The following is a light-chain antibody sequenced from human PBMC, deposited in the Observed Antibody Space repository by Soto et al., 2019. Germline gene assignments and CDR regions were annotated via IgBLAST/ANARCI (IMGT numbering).Light chain of an antibody. CDR3: QQYNNWPQT. J-gene: IGKJ1*01. Sequence: IVLTQSPGTLSLSPWETATLSCRASQSVSSNLAWYQQKPGQAPRLLIYGASTRATGIPARFSGSGSGTEFTLTISSLQSEDFAVYYCQQYNNWPQTFGQGTKVDIK. V-gene: IGKV3-15*01. CDR1: QSVSSN. CDR2: GAS.